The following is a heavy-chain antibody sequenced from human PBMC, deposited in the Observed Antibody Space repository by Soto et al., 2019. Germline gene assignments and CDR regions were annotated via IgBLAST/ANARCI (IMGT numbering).Heavy chain of an antibody. D-gene: IGHD5-12*01. V-gene: IGHV1-46*03. Sequence: ASVTVSCQASGYTFTNFFMHWVRQAPGQGLEWMGIINPIGGSTSYAQKFQVRVTMTTDTSTNTAYMELTSLRSEDTAVYFCARASGYGEAFDVWGQGTMVTVSS. J-gene: IGHJ3*01. CDR3: ARASGYGEAFDV. CDR2: INPIGGST. CDR1: GYTFTNFF.